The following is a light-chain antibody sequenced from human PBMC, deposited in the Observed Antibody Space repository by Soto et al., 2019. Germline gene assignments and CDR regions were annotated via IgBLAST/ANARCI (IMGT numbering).Light chain of an antibody. CDR1: ALPKQY. J-gene: IGLJ2*01. CDR3: QSADNSGASVV. V-gene: IGLV3-25*02. CDR2: KDN. Sequence: SYELPQPPSVSVSPGQTARIPCSGDALPKQYACWYQQKSGQAPVLVIYKDNERPSGIPERFSGSSSGTTVTLTISAVEAEDEADYYCQSADNSGASVVFGGGTKLTVL.